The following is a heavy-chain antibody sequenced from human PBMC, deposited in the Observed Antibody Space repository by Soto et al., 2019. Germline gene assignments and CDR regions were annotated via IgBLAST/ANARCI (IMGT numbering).Heavy chain of an antibody. V-gene: IGHV3-30*18. CDR1: GFTFSSYG. Sequence: QVQLVESGGGVVQPGKSLRLSCAGSGFTFSSYGMDWVRQAPGKGLEWVAVISYDGSNKYYADSVKGRFSTSRDNSKNTLYLQMSSLGADDTAVYYCAKDRMGAGVRGYFDYWGQGTLVTVSS. D-gene: IGHD3-10*01. CDR2: ISYDGSNK. CDR3: AKDRMGAGVRGYFDY. J-gene: IGHJ4*02.